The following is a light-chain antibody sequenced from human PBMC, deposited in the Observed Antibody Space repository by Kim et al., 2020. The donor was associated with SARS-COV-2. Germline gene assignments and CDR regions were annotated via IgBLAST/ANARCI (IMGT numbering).Light chain of an antibody. CDR3: AAWDDSLSVHVV. CDR2: RNN. V-gene: IGLV1-47*01. J-gene: IGLJ2*01. CDR1: RSNIGSNY. Sequence: QRVTIACSGSRSNIGSNYVYWYQQLPGTAPKLLIYRNNQRPSGVPDRFSGSRSGTSASLAISGLRSEDEADYYCAAWDDSLSVHVVFGGGTQLTVL.